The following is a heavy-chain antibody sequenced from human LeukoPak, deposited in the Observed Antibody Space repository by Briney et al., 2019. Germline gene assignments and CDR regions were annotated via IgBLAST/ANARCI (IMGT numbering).Heavy chain of an antibody. J-gene: IGHJ6*02. V-gene: IGHV4-30-4*01. CDR3: ARVDCSGGSRYSDYYYYGMDV. Sequence: PSETLSLTCTVSGGSISSGNYYWSWIRQPPGKGLEWIGYIYYSGSTYYNPSLKSRVTISVDTSKNQFSLKLSSVTAADTAVYYCARVDCSGGSRYSDYYYYGMDVWGQGTTVTVSS. D-gene: IGHD2-15*01. CDR2: IYYSGST. CDR1: GGSISSGNYY.